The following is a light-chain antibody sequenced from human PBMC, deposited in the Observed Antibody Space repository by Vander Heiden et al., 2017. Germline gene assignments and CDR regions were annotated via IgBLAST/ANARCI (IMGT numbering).Light chain of an antibody. CDR1: QSLLHSNGYNY. Sequence: DIVMTQSPLSLPVTPGEPASISCRSSQSLLHSNGYNYLDWYLQKPGQSPQLLIYLGSNRASGVPDRFSDSGSGTDFTLKISRVEAEAVGVSYCSQALQTPYTFGQGTKLEIK. CDR2: LGS. V-gene: IGKV2-28*01. CDR3: SQALQTPYT. J-gene: IGKJ2*01.